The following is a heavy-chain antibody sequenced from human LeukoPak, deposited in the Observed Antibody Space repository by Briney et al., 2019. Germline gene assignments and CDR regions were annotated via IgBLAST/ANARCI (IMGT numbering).Heavy chain of an antibody. J-gene: IGHJ5*02. CDR1: GFTFSSYA. CDR2: ISGSGGST. D-gene: IGHD6-13*01. CDR3: AKSGTPGYSSSWYPNWFDP. V-gene: IGHV3-23*01. Sequence: GGSLRLSCAASGFTFSSYAMSWVRQAPGKGLEWVSAISGSGGSTYYADSVKGRFTISRDNSKNTLYLQMNSLRAEDTAVYYCAKSGTPGYSSSWYPNWFDPWGQGTLVTVSS.